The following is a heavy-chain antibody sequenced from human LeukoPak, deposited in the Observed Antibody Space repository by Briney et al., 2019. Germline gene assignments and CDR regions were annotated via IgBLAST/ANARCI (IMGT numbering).Heavy chain of an antibody. J-gene: IGHJ3*02. V-gene: IGHV1-2*02. CDR3: ARRADWGADAFDI. CDR2: INPNSGGT. D-gene: IGHD7-27*01. CDR1: GYTFTGYY. Sequence: WASVKVSCKASGYTFTGYYMHWVRQAPGQGLEWMGWINPNSGGTNYAQKFQGRVTMTRDTSISTAYMELSRLRSDDTAVYYCARRADWGADAFDIWGQGTMVTVSS.